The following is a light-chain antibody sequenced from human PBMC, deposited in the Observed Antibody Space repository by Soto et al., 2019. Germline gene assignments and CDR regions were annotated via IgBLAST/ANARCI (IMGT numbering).Light chain of an antibody. Sequence: QSVLTQPPSASGSPGQSVTISCTGTSSDVGGYDYVSWYQQHPGKAPKLMIYEVSKRPSGVPDRLSGSKSGNTASLTVSGLQAEDEAHYYCSSYAGSSNYVSGNGTKVTV. CDR2: EVS. J-gene: IGLJ1*01. CDR1: SSDVGGYDY. V-gene: IGLV2-8*01. CDR3: SSYAGSSNYV.